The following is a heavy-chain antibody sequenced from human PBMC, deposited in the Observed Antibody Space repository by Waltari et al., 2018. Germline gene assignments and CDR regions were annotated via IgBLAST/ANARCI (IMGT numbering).Heavy chain of an antibody. CDR1: GGSISSSSYY. J-gene: IGHJ4*02. D-gene: IGHD3-22*01. Sequence: QLQLQESGPGLVKPSETLSLTCTVSGGSISSSSYYWGWIRQPPGKGLEWIGSIHYSGSTYYNPSLKSRVTISVDTSKNQFSLKLSSVTAADTAVYYCARHDPLVVVIPLGFFDYWGQGTLVTVSS. CDR3: ARHDPLVVVIPLGFFDY. CDR2: IHYSGST. V-gene: IGHV4-39*01.